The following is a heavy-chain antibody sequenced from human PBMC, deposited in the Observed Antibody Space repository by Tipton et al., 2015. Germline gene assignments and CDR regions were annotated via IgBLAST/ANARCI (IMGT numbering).Heavy chain of an antibody. CDR1: GFAFSSYW. CDR3: ARDAPGTTFDY. CDR2: TSKDGSEK. Sequence: GSLRLSCAASGFAFSSYWMSWVRQAPGKGLEWVGQTSKDGSEKYFVDSVRGRFTISRDNAKNSLYLEMNSLRAEDTAVYYCARDAPGTTFDYWGQGTLVTVSS. V-gene: IGHV3-7*01. D-gene: IGHD6-13*01. J-gene: IGHJ4*02.